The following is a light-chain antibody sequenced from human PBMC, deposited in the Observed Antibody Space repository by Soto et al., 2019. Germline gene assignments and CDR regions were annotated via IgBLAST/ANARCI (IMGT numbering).Light chain of an antibody. J-gene: IGKJ1*01. V-gene: IGKV1-5*01. CDR1: QSISDW. CDR3: QQYLAVWT. CDR2: DAS. Sequence: IQMTQSPSTLSASVGDRVTITCRASQSISDWLAWYQQKPGKAPKLLIYDASSLESGVPSRFSGSGSGTEFTLIISSLQPDDFATYYCQQYLAVWTFGQGTKVEIK.